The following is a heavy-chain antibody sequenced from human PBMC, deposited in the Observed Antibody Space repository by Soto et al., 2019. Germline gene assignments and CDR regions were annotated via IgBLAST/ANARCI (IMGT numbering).Heavy chain of an antibody. J-gene: IGHJ5*01. CDR2: IYYTGTT. V-gene: IGHV4-59*08. CDR1: GGSISSYY. D-gene: IGHD3-22*01. CDR3: ARLGGFYQSLDS. Sequence: QVHLQESGPGLVKPSETLSLTCTVSGGSISSYYWGWIRQPPGKGLEWIGYIYYTGTTTYNPSIKSRVTISVDSSKNQFSLNLTSVSAADTAVYYCARLGGFYQSLDSWGQGTLVTVSS.